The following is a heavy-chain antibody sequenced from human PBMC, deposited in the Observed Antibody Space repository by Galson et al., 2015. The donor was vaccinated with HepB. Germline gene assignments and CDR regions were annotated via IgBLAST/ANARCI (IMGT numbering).Heavy chain of an antibody. CDR1: GYTFTSYY. D-gene: IGHD3-10*01. Sequence: SVKVSCKASGYTFTSYYMHWVRQAPGQGLEWMGIINPSGGSTSYAQKFQGRVTMTRDTSTSTVYMELSSLRSEDTAVYYCARDLLGYGSGSYFSLDYWGQGTLVTVSS. V-gene: IGHV1-46*03. J-gene: IGHJ4*02. CDR3: ARDLLGYGSGSYFSLDY. CDR2: INPSGGST.